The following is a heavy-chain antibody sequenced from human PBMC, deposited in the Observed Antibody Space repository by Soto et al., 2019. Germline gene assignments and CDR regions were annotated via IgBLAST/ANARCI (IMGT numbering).Heavy chain of an antibody. V-gene: IGHV1-46*03. D-gene: IGHD4-17*01. Sequence: SVKVCCKASGYTFTRYYMHWVRQAPGQGLEWMGIINPSGGSTSYAQKFQGRVTMTRDTSTSTVYMELSSLRSEDTAVYYCARDEDYGDYRSDYYYGMDVWGQGTTVTVSS. CDR2: INPSGGST. CDR3: ARDEDYGDYRSDYYYGMDV. J-gene: IGHJ6*02. CDR1: GYTFTRYY.